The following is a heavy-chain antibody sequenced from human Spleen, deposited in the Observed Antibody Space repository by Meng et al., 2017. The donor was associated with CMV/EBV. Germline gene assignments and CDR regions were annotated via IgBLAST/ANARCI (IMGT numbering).Heavy chain of an antibody. CDR2: INPDSGDT. D-gene: IGHD5-18*01. J-gene: IGHJ5*02. CDR3: ANRASGYSYAFDP. Sequence: CRGAGYSFSEYHRRWVRQAPGQGAEGMGWINPDSGDTKNYQRFKGRVAMTRDTSISTVFMELSRLTPDDTAVYFCANRASGYSYAFDPWGQGTLVTVSS. V-gene: IGHV1-2*02. CDR1: GYSFSEYH.